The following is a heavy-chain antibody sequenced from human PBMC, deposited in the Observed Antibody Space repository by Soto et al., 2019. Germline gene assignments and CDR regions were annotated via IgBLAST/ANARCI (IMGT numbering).Heavy chain of an antibody. Sequence: GESLKISCKGSGYSFTSYWISWVRQMPGKGLEWMGRIDPSDSYTNYSPSFQGHVTISADKSISTAYLQWSSLKASDTAMYYCGRYLRIDWRNYYYYGMDVWGQGTTVTVSS. V-gene: IGHV5-10-1*01. D-gene: IGHD3-9*01. J-gene: IGHJ6*02. CDR1: GYSFTSYW. CDR2: IDPSDSYT. CDR3: GRYLRIDWRNYYYYGMDV.